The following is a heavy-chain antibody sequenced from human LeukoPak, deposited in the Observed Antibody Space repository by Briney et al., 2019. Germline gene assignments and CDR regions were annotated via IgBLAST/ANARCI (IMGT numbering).Heavy chain of an antibody. Sequence: ASVKVSCKASGYTFTSYAMNWVRQAPGQGLEWMGWINTNTGNPTYAQGFTGRFVFSLDTSVSTAYLQISSLKAEDTAVYYCARVSAGRVGSYPFGYYYYYMDVWGKGTTVTVSS. D-gene: IGHD1-26*01. V-gene: IGHV7-4-1*02. J-gene: IGHJ6*03. CDR2: INTNTGNP. CDR3: ARVSAGRVGSYPFGYYYYYMDV. CDR1: GYTFTSYA.